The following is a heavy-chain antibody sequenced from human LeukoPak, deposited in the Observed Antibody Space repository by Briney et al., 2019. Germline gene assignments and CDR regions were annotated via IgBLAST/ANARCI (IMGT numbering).Heavy chain of an antibody. D-gene: IGHD4/OR15-4a*01. V-gene: IGHV3-53*01. J-gene: IGHJ4*02. CDR2: IYSDNT. CDR3: ARRAGAYSHPYDY. CDR1: GFTVSSNS. Sequence: GGYLRLSCTVSGFTVSSNSMSWVRQAPGKGLEWVSFIYSDNTHYSDSVKGRFTISRDNSKNTLYLQMNSLRAEDTAVYYCARRAGAYSHPYDYWGQGTLVTVSS.